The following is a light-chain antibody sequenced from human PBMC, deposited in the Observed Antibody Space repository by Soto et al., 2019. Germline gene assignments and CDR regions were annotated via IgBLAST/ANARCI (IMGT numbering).Light chain of an antibody. V-gene: IGKV4-1*01. CDR3: QQYYSTPLT. Sequence: DIVMTQSPDSLAVSLGERATINCKSSQSVFYSSNNKNYLAWYQQKPGQPPKLLIYWASTRESGVPDRFSGCGSGTDFTLTITRLQAEDVAVYYCQQYYSTPLTFGGGTKVEIK. J-gene: IGKJ4*01. CDR1: QSVFYSSNNKNY. CDR2: WAS.